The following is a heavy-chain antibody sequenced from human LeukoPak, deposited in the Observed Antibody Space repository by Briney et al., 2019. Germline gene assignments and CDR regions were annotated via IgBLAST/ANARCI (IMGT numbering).Heavy chain of an antibody. CDR3: ARGGESSIAARPYYFDY. J-gene: IGHJ4*02. D-gene: IGHD6-6*01. CDR1: GYTFTSYD. V-gene: IGHV1-8*01. Sequence: GASVKVSCKASGYTFTSYDINWVRQATGQGLEWMGWMNPNSGNTGYAQKFQGRVTMTRNTSISTAYMELSSLRSEDTAVYYCARGGESSIAARPYYFDYWGQGTLVTVSS. CDR2: MNPNSGNT.